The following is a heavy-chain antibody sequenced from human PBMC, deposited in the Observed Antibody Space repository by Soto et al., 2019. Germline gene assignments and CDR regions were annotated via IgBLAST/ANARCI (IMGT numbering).Heavy chain of an antibody. CDR2: ISYDGSNK. J-gene: IGHJ6*02. D-gene: IGHD1-26*01. CDR1: GFTFSSYA. V-gene: IGHV3-30-3*01. CDR3: ARESYRTYYYYGMDV. Sequence: GGSLRLSCAASGFTFSSYAMHWVRQAPGKGLEWVAVISYDGSNKYYADSVKGRFTISRDNSKNTLYLQMNSLRAEDTAVYYCARESYRTYYYYGMDVWGQGTTVTVSS.